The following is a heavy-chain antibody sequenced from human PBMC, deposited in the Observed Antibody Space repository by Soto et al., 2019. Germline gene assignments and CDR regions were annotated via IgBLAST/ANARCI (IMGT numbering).Heavy chain of an antibody. CDR2: FFYSGST. V-gene: IGHV4-39*01. CDR3: ARPSGYSSGWYAFDI. CDR1: GGSISSSSYY. Sequence: PSETLSLTCTVSGGSISSSSYYWGWIRQPPGKGLYWFGSFFYSGSTYYTPSLKSRVTISLDTSKNQFSLKLSSVTAADTVVYYCARPSGYSSGWYAFDIWGQGTMVTVSS. J-gene: IGHJ3*02. D-gene: IGHD6-19*01.